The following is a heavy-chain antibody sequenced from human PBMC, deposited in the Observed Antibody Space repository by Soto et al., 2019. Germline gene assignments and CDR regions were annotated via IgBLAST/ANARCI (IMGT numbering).Heavy chain of an antibody. Sequence: SETLSLTCAVYGGSFSGYYWSWIRQPPGKGLEWIAETNQSGSTAYNPSLKSRDTISVDTSKNQFSLKLSSVTAADTAVYYCARVRRGYCSGGSCPPSLPLLKNNWFDPWGPGTLVTDSS. D-gene: IGHD2-15*01. V-gene: IGHV4-34*01. CDR3: ARVRRGYCSGGSCPPSLPLLKNNWFDP. J-gene: IGHJ5*02. CDR2: TNQSGST. CDR1: GGSFSGYY.